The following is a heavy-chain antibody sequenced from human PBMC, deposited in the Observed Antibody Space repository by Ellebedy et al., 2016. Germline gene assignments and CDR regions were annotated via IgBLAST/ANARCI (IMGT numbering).Heavy chain of an antibody. J-gene: IGHJ4*02. D-gene: IGHD3-10*01. CDR3: ARGKGLQLWFIYYFDY. CDR1: GYTFTGYP. CDR2: IDGGSGKT. Sequence: ASVKVSCXASGYTFTGYPIHWVRQVPGQRFEWMGWIDGGSGKTKYSEKFQGRVTITRDTSASRVYLDLSSLRPEDTAVYYCARGKGLQLWFIYYFDYWGQGTLVTVSS. V-gene: IGHV1-3*01.